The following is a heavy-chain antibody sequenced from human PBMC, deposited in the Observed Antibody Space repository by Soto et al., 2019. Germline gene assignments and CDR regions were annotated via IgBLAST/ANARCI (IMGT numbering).Heavy chain of an antibody. CDR2: ISYGGNT. J-gene: IGHJ3*02. Sequence: PSETLSLTCTVSGGSIGTHYGSWIRQPPGKGLEWLGYISYGGNTNYNPTLKSRVTISVDTSKNQFSLRLSSVTAADTAVYYCGGGAYFQGVFDIGGKGKRVTVS. D-gene: IGHD3-16*01. V-gene: IGHV4-59*11. CDR3: GGGAYFQGVFDI. CDR1: GGSIGTHY.